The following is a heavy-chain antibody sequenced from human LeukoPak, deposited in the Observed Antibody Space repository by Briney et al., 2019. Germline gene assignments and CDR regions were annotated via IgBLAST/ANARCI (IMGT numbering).Heavy chain of an antibody. V-gene: IGHV3-30*18. D-gene: IGHD4/OR15-4a*01. CDR3: AKNRGANYYNYYMDV. J-gene: IGHJ6*03. Sequence: GGSLRLSCAASGVTFSSYGMHWVRQAPGKGLEWVALISSDGNDKLYGDSVKGRFTISRDDSKSALYLQMNSLRAEDTAVYFCAKNRGANYYNYYMDVWGKGTTVTVSS. CDR1: GVTFSSYG. CDR2: ISSDGNDK.